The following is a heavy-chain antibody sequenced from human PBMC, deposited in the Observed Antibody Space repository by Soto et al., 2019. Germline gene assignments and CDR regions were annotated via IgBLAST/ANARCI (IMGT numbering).Heavy chain of an antibody. CDR1: GFTFSSYS. CDR3: ARDPATHSSSSVVGQYYFDY. V-gene: IGHV3-21*01. D-gene: IGHD6-6*01. Sequence: GGSLRLSCAASGFTFSSYSMNWVRQAPGKGLEWVSSISSSSSYIYYADSVKGRFTISRDNAKNSLYLQMNCLRAEDTAVYYCARDPATHSSSSVVGQYYFDYWGQGTLVTVSS. CDR2: ISSSSSYI. J-gene: IGHJ4*02.